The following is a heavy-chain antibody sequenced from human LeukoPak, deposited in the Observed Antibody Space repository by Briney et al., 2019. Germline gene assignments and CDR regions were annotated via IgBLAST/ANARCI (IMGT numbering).Heavy chain of an antibody. D-gene: IGHD4-17*01. CDR2: IGTAGDT. V-gene: IGHV3-13*01. J-gene: IGHJ4*02. Sequence: GGSLRLSCAASGFTFSSYDMHWVRQATGKGLEWVSAIGTAGDTYYPGSVKGRFTVSRDNAKNSLYLQMNSLRAEDTAVYYCARAGARQILEYWGQGTLVTVSS. CDR1: GFTFSSYD. CDR3: ARAGARQILEY.